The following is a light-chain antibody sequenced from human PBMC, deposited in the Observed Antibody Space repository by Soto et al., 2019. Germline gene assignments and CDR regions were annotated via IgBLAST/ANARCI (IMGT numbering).Light chain of an antibody. Sequence: QSVLTQPASVSGSPGQSITISCTGTSRDVGGYNYVSWHQQHPGKAPKVIITEVSNRPSGVSNRFSGSKSGNTASLTLSGLQAEDEADYDCSSYISSSTFVVFGGGTKLTVL. J-gene: IGLJ2*01. CDR1: SRDVGGYNY. CDR3: SSYISSSTFVV. V-gene: IGLV2-14*01. CDR2: EVS.